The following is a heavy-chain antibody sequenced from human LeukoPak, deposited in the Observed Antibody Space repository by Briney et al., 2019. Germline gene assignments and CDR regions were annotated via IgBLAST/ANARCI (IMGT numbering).Heavy chain of an antibody. J-gene: IGHJ6*02. D-gene: IGHD6-6*01. Sequence: QPGRSLRLSCAASGFTFSSYGMHWVRQAPGKGLEWVAVIWYGGSNKYYADSVKGRFTISRDNSKNTLYLQMNSLRAEDTAVYYCARTQPSIAARHSYYYYGMDVWGQGTTVTVSS. CDR2: IWYGGSNK. CDR1: GFTFSSYG. V-gene: IGHV3-33*01. CDR3: ARTQPSIAARHSYYYYGMDV.